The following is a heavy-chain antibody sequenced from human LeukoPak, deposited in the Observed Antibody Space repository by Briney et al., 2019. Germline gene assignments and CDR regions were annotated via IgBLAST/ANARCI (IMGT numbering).Heavy chain of an antibody. J-gene: IGHJ4*02. CDR2: IYHSGST. CDR1: GGSISSYY. CDR3: ARSGPREYYFDY. D-gene: IGHD3-10*01. V-gene: IGHV4-59*12. Sequence: RPSETLSLTCTVSGGSISSYYWSWIRQPPGKGLEWIGYIYHSGSTYYNPSLKSRVTISVDRSKNQFSLKLSSVTAADTAVYYCARSGPREYYFDYWGQGTLVTVSS.